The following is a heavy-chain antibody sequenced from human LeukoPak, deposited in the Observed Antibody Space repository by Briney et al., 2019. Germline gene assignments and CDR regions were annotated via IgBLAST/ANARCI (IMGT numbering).Heavy chain of an antibody. CDR3: ARAIAVAQSDYYYMDV. V-gene: IGHV7-4-1*02. J-gene: IGHJ6*03. D-gene: IGHD6-19*01. CDR2: INTNTGNP. Sequence: ASVKVSCKASGYTFTSYAMNWVRQAPGQGLEWMGWINTNTGNPTYAQGFTGRFVFPLDTSVSTAYLQISSLKAEDTAVYYCARAIAVAQSDYYYMDVWGKGTTVTVSS. CDR1: GYTFTSYA.